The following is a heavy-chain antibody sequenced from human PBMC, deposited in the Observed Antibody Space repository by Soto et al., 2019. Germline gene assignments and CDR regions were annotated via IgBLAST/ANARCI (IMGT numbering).Heavy chain of an antibody. CDR3: AIRLYYDFWSGSKAYGMDV. V-gene: IGHV5-10-1*01. J-gene: IGHJ6*02. CDR1: GYSFTSYW. CDR2: IDPSDSYT. D-gene: IGHD3-3*01. Sequence: PGESLKISCKGSGYSFTSYWISWVRQMPGKGLDWMGRIDPSDSYTNYSPSFQGHVTISADKSISTAYLQWSSLKASDTAMYYCAIRLYYDFWSGSKAYGMDVWGQGTTVTVSS.